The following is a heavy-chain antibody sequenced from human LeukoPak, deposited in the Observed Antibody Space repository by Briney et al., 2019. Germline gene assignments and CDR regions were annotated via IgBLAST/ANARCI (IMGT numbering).Heavy chain of an antibody. CDR2: IYYSGST. V-gene: IGHV4-59*01. CDR3: ARAPTRRDASDI. CDR1: GGSISSYY. J-gene: IGHJ3*02. Sequence: SETLSLTCTVSGGSISSYYWSWIRQPPGKGLEWIGYIYYSGSTNYNPSLKSRVTISVDTSKNQFSLKLSSVTAADTAVYYCARAPTRRDASDIWGQGAMVTVSS.